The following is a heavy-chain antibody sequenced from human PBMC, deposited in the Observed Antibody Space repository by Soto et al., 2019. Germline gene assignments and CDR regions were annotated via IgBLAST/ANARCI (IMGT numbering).Heavy chain of an antibody. J-gene: IGHJ5*02. Sequence: EVQLLESGGGLVQPGGSLRLSCTASGFTFSNYAMSWVRQAPGKGLEWVSAITANGGSTYYADSVKGRFTSSRDNSQNTLYLPMNSLRGEDTAVYYCARTGIVGRIPWGQGTLVTVSS. D-gene: IGHD1-26*01. CDR1: GFTFSNYA. CDR2: ITANGGST. V-gene: IGHV3-23*01. CDR3: ARTGIVGRIP.